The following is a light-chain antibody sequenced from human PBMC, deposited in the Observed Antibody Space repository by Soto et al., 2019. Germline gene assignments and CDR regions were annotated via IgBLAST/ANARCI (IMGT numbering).Light chain of an antibody. J-gene: IGLJ1*01. Sequence: QSALTQPASVSGSPGQSITISCTGTSSDIGHYDYVSWYQQHPGKAPKLMISEVSNRPSGVSNRFSASKSGNTASLTISGLQSEDEATYYSSSYSSSSTLVFGTGTKVTVL. CDR3: SSYSSSSTLV. CDR2: EVS. V-gene: IGLV2-14*01. CDR1: SSDIGHYDY.